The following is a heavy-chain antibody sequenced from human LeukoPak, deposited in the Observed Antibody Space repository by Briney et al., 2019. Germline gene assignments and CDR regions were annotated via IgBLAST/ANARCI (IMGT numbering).Heavy chain of an antibody. J-gene: IGHJ6*02. D-gene: IGHD5-12*01. CDR3: ASSEATTTPPPYGMDV. CDR1: GGSISSGGYS. V-gene: IGHV4-30-2*01. Sequence: PSETLSLTCAVSGGSISSGGYSWSWIRQPPGKGLEWIGYTYHSGSTYYNPSLKSRVTISVDRSKNQFSLKLSSVTAADTAVYYCASSEATTTPPPYGMDVWGQGTKVTVSS. CDR2: TYHSGST.